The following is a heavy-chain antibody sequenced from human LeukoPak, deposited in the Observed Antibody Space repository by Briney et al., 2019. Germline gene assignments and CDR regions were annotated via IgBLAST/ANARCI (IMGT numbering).Heavy chain of an antibody. CDR2: ISSSSSYI. V-gene: IGHV3-21*01. Sequence: GGSLRLSCAASGFTFSSYSMNWVRQAPGKGLEWVSSISSSSSYIYYADSVKGRFTISRDNAKNSLYLQMNSLRAEDTAVYYCARLHGNSNDAYYFDYWGRGTLVTVSS. D-gene: IGHD1-1*01. CDR3: ARLHGNSNDAYYFDY. J-gene: IGHJ4*02. CDR1: GFTFSSYS.